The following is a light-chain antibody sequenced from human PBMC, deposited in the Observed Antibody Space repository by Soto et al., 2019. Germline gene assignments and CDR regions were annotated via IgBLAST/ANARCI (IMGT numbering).Light chain of an antibody. V-gene: IGKV3-11*01. CDR2: DAS. CDR1: QRVSSY. J-gene: IGKJ4*01. CDR3: QQRRNWPPVT. Sequence: EIVLTQSPATLSLSPGERATLSCRASQRVSSYLAWYQQKPGQAPRLLIYDASNRATGIPTRFSGSGSGTDFTITISSLESEYFAIYYCQQRRNWPPVTFGGGTKVEIK.